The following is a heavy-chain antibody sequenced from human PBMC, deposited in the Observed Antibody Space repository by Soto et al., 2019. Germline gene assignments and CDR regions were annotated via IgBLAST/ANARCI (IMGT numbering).Heavy chain of an antibody. CDR3: ARGERGYSYLTFYYYYGMDV. V-gene: IGHV4-34*01. J-gene: IGHJ6*02. CDR2: INHSGST. Sequence: SETLSLTCAVYGGSFRGYYWSWIRQPPGKGLEWIGEINHSGSTNYNPSLKSRVTISVDTSKNQFSLKLSSVTAADTAVYYCARGERGYSYLTFYYYYGMDVWGQGTTVTVSS. CDR1: GGSFRGYY. D-gene: IGHD5-18*01.